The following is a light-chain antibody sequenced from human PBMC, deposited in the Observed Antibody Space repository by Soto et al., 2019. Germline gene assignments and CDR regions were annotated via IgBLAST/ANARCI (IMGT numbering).Light chain of an antibody. V-gene: IGLV2-14*01. J-gene: IGLJ1*01. CDR2: EVS. Sequence: QSALTQPASVSGSPGQSITTTCTGTSSDVGRYNFVSWYQQHPGKAPKLMVFEVSNRPSGVSSRFSGSKSDNTASLTISGLQAEDEADYYCSSYAGSNNFGVFGTGTKLTVL. CDR3: SSYAGSNNFGV. CDR1: SSDVGRYNF.